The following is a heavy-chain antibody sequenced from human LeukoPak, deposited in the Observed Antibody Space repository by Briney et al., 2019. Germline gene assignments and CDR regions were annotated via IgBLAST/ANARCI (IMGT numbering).Heavy chain of an antibody. CDR2: VSSSSSYI. Sequence: GGSLRLSCAASGFTFSSYSMNWVRQAPGKGLEWVSSVSSSSSYIYYADSVKGRFTISRDNAKNSLYLQMNSLRAEDTAVYYCAREPSNYGDHYFDYWGQGTLVTVSS. CDR1: GFTFSSYS. CDR3: AREPSNYGDHYFDY. V-gene: IGHV3-21*01. J-gene: IGHJ4*02. D-gene: IGHD4-17*01.